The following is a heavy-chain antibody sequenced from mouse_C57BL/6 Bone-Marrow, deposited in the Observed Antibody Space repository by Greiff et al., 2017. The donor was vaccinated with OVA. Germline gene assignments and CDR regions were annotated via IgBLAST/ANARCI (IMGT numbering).Heavy chain of an antibody. CDR1: GFSLTSYG. Sequence: QVQLKESGPGLVQPSQSLSITCTVSGFSLTSYGVHWVRQSPGKGLEWLGVIWSGGSTDYNAAFISRLSISKDNSKSQIFFKMNSLQTDDTAIYYRGRYGKRYAMDYWGQGTSVTVSS. CDR2: IWSGGST. V-gene: IGHV2-2*01. D-gene: IGHD2-10*02. CDR3: GRYGKRYAMDY. J-gene: IGHJ4*01.